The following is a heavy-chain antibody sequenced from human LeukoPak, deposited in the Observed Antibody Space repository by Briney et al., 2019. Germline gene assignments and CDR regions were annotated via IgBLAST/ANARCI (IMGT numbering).Heavy chain of an antibody. CDR3: ASDSPYYGMDV. CDR2: INSDGSAT. CDR1: GFPFSSYW. Sequence: GGSLRLSCAASGFPFSSYWMHWVRQVLGKGLLWVSRINSDGSATIYADSVRGRFTISRDNAKNTLYLQMSGLRVEDTAVYHCASDSPYYGMDVWGQGTTVTVSS. J-gene: IGHJ6*02. V-gene: IGHV3-74*01.